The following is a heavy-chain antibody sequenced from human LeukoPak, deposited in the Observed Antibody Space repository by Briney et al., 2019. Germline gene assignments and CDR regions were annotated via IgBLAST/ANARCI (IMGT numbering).Heavy chain of an antibody. J-gene: IGHJ4*02. Sequence: GGSLRLSCAASGFTFSSYSMNWVRQAPGKGLEWVSSISSSTSYIYYADSVKGRFTISRDNAKNSLYLQMNSLRAEDTAVYYCARDKYAPEILKTTVDFDYWGQGTLVTVSS. D-gene: IGHD4-17*01. V-gene: IGHV3-21*01. CDR2: ISSSTSYI. CDR3: ARDKYAPEILKTTVDFDY. CDR1: GFTFSSYS.